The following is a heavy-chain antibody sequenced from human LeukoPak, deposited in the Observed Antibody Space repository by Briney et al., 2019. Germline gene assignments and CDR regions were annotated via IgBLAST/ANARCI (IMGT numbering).Heavy chain of an antibody. V-gene: IGHV3-21*01. CDR3: ARGFRAFDF. CDR1: GFTFSSHT. J-gene: IGHJ3*01. Sequence: GGSLRLSCAASGFTFSSHTMNWVRQAPGKGLEWVSSISSTSTSIYHADSVKGRFTISRDNTKNSLYLQMNSLRAEDTAVYYCARGFRAFDFWAQGTVVSVSS. CDR2: ISSTSTSI.